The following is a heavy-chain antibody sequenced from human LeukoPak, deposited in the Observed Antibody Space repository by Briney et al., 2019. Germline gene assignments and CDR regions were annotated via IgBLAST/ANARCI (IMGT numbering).Heavy chain of an antibody. CDR3: ASMKVKGYYYMDV. CDR1: GFTFSSYS. J-gene: IGHJ6*03. CDR2: ISSSSSYI. D-gene: IGHD2-21*01. V-gene: IGHV3-21*01. Sequence: GGSLRLSCAASGFTFSSYSMNWVRQAPGKGLEWVSSISSSSSYIYYADSVKGRFTISRDNAKNSLYLQMNSLRAEDTAVYYCASMKVKGYYYMDVWGKGTTVTISS.